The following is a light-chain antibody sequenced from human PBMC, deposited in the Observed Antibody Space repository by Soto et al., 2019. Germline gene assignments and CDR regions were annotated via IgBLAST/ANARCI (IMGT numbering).Light chain of an antibody. Sequence: EIVMTQSPTILSVSPGERATLSCRASQSVSSNLAWYQQKPGQAPRLLIYGVYTRAPGIPPRFSGSGSGTDFTLTISSLEPEDSAVYYCQQRHMWPITCGQGTRREIK. CDR3: QQRHMWPIT. V-gene: IGKV3D-15*01. J-gene: IGKJ5*01. CDR1: QSVSSN. CDR2: GVY.